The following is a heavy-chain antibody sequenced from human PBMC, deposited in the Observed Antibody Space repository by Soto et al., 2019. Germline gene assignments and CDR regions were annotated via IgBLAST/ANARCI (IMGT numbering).Heavy chain of an antibody. Sequence: QVQLVQSGAEVKKPGASVKVSCKASGYTFTSYGISWVRQAPGQGLEWMGWISPYNGNTNYAQTLQGRVTMTTDKTTSTALMEQKSVRYDGTAVYDWGSDNTRLGYWGQGTLVTVSS. CDR2: ISPYNGNT. CDR3: GSDNTRLGY. CDR1: GYTFTSYG. V-gene: IGHV1-18*01. J-gene: IGHJ4*02.